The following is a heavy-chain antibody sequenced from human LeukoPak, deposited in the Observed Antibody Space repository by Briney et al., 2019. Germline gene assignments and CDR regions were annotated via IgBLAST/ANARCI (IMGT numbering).Heavy chain of an antibody. D-gene: IGHD3-22*01. Sequence: DPSETLSLTCTVSGDSISSSRSYWGWIRQPPGKGLEWIGSIYYSGSTYYNTSLKSRVTISVDTSKNQFSLKLSSVTAADTAVYYCARKYYYDSSGYDYWGQGTLVTVSS. CDR2: IYYSGST. V-gene: IGHV4-39*07. CDR1: GDSISSSRSY. J-gene: IGHJ4*02. CDR3: ARKYYYDSSGYDY.